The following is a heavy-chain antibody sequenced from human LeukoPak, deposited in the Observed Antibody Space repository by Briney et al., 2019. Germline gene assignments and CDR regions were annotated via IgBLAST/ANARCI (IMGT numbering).Heavy chain of an antibody. CDR3: ARDRPGGSSLDY. CDR2: IYYTGST. V-gene: IGHV4-59*01. CDR1: GGSFSGFY. J-gene: IGHJ4*02. D-gene: IGHD6-13*01. Sequence: SETLSLTCAVYGGSFSGFYWNWIRQPPGKGLEWIGYIYYTGSTNYNPSLKSRVTISVDTSKNQFSLKLSSVTAADTAVYYCARDRPGGSSLDYWGQGTLVTVSS.